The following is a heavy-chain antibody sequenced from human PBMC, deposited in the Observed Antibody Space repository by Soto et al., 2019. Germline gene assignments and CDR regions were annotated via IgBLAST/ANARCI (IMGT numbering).Heavy chain of an antibody. V-gene: IGHV5-51*01. CDR3: ASPSHRRDYALDI. CDR2: IYPGDSDT. CDR1: EYSFTNLW. Sequence: SNNGFEYSFTNLWIRRISKMPGKGLEWMGIIYPGDSDTRYSPSFQGQVTILADKSISTAYLQWSSLKASDTAMYYCASPSHRRDYALDICGQGTMVTVSS. J-gene: IGHJ3*02.